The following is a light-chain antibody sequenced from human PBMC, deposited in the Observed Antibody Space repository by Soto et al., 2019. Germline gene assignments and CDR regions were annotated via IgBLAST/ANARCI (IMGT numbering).Light chain of an antibody. Sequence: QSVLTQPPSVSGAPGQRVTISCTGSSSNIGAGYGVHWYQQLPGTAPKLLIYDDNSRPSGVPGRFSGSKSGTSASLAITGLEAEDEADYYCQSYDNSLSGARVFGGGTKLTVL. CDR1: SSNIGAGYG. CDR3: QSYDNSLSGARV. J-gene: IGLJ3*02. CDR2: DDN. V-gene: IGLV1-40*01.